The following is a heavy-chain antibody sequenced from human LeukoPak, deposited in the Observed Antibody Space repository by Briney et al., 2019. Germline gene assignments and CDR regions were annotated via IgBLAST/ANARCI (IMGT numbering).Heavy chain of an antibody. CDR2: IYSGGST. D-gene: IGHD1-26*01. V-gene: IGHV3-53*01. CDR3: AKGLDAKGGSFDY. Sequence: PGGSLRLSCAASGFTVSSNYMSWVRQAPGKGLEWVSVIYSGGSTYYADSVKGRFTISRDNSKNTLYLQMNSLRAEDTAVYYCAKGLDAKGGSFDYWGQGTLVTVSS. CDR1: GFTVSSNY. J-gene: IGHJ4*02.